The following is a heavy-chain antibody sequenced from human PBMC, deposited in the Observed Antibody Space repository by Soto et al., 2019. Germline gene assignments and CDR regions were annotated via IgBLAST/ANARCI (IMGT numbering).Heavy chain of an antibody. V-gene: IGHV1-18*04. CDR2: ISAYNGNT. D-gene: IGHD3-3*01. Sequence: QVQLVQSGAEVKKPGASVKVSCKASGYTFTSYGISWVRKARGQGLVWMGWISAYNGNTNYAQKLQGRVTMTTDTSTSTDYMELRSLRSDDTAVYYCARFWSWPEWNWFDPWGQGTLVTVSS. CDR3: ARFWSWPEWNWFDP. CDR1: GYTFTSYG. J-gene: IGHJ5*02.